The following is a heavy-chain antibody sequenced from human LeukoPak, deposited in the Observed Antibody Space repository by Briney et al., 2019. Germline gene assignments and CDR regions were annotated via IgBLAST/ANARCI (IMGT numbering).Heavy chain of an antibody. CDR3: ARARGREHYDSSGYLGY. Sequence: PSETLSLTSAVYGGSFSGYYWSWIRQPPGKGLEWIGEINHSGSTNYNPSLKSRVTISVDTSKNQFSLKLSSVIAAETAVYYCARARGREHYDSSGYLGYWGQGTLVTVSS. CDR1: GGSFSGYY. CDR2: INHSGST. V-gene: IGHV4-34*01. D-gene: IGHD3-22*01. J-gene: IGHJ4*02.